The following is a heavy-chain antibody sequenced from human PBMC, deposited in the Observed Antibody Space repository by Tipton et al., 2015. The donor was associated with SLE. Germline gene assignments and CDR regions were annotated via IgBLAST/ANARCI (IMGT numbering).Heavy chain of an antibody. V-gene: IGHV3-30*03. D-gene: IGHD1-26*01. J-gene: IGHJ4*02. Sequence: GLVKPSETLSLTCAVYGGSFSGYYWSWIRQPPGKGLEWVAVISYDGSNKYYADSLKGRFTISRDDSKNTLYLQMNSLRPEDTAVYYCARDLVGALYYFDYWGQGTLVTVSS. CDR3: ARDLVGALYYFDY. CDR1: GGSFSGYY. CDR2: ISYDGSNK.